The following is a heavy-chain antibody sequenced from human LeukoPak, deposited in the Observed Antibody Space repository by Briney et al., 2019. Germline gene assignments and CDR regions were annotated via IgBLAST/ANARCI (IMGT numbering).Heavy chain of an antibody. J-gene: IGHJ4*02. CDR1: GFTVSSNY. V-gene: IGHV3-66*01. D-gene: IGHD3-9*01. CDR2: IYSGGST. CDR3: AKSGSYDILTGYYAY. Sequence: GGSLRLSCAASGFTVSSNYMSWVRQAPGKGLEWVSVIYSGGSTYYADSVKGRFTISRDNSKNTLYLQMNSLRAEDTAVYYCAKSGSYDILTGYYAYWGQGTLVTVSS.